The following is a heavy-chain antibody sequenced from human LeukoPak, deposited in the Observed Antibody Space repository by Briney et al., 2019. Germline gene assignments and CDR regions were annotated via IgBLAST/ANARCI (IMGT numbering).Heavy chain of an antibody. J-gene: IGHJ4*02. D-gene: IGHD3-10*01. CDR3: ARSRERYRFGELGY. CDR1: GYSISSGYY. CDR2: IYHSGST. Sequence: PSETLSLTCAVSGYSISSGYYWDWIRQPPGKGLEWIGSIYHSGSTYYNPSLKSRVTISVDTSKNQFSLNLSSVTAADTAVYYCARSRERYRFGELGYWGQGTLVTVSS. V-gene: IGHV4-38-2*01.